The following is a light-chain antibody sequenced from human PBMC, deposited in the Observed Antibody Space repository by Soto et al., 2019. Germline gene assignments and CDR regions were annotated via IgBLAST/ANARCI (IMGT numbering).Light chain of an antibody. CDR2: GNS. CDR3: QSYDSSRSAL. Sequence: QSVLTQPPSVSGAPGQRVTISCTGSSSNIGAGYDVHWYQQLPGTAPKLLIYGNSNRPSGVPDRFSGSKSGTSASLSITGLQAEDEADYYCQSYDSSRSALLGGGTKLTVL. CDR1: SSNIGAGYD. J-gene: IGLJ3*02. V-gene: IGLV1-40*01.